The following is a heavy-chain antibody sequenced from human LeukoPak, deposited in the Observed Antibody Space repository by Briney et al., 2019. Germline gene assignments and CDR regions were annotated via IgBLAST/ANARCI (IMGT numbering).Heavy chain of an antibody. CDR3: ARDLTTVRDWFDP. CDR2: ISSSSSTI. CDR1: GFTFSSYS. D-gene: IGHD4-17*01. Sequence: GGSLRLSCAASGFTFSSYSMNWVRQAPGKGLEWVSYISSSSSTIYYADSVKGRFTISRDNAKNSLYLQMNSLRAEDTAVYYCARDLTTVRDWFDPWGQGTLVTVSS. V-gene: IGHV3-48*04. J-gene: IGHJ5*02.